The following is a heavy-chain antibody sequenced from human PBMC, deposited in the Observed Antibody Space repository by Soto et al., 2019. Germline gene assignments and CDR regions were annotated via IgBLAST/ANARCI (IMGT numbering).Heavy chain of an antibody. J-gene: IGHJ4*02. D-gene: IGHD3-10*01. CDR1: GFTFSSYG. CDR2: IWYDGSNK. V-gene: IGHV3-33*01. CDR3: ARGGEMYFYGSGHDY. Sequence: QVQLVESGGGVVQPGRSLRLSCAASGFTFSSYGMHWVRQAPGKGLEWVAVIWYDGSNKYYADSVKGRFTISRDNSKKPLYLQMNSLRAEDTAVYYCARGGEMYFYGSGHDYWGQGTLVTVSS.